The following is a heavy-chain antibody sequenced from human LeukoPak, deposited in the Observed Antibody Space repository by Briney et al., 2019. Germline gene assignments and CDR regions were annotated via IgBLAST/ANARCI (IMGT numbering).Heavy chain of an antibody. CDR2: ISYDGSNK. D-gene: IGHD6-19*01. Sequence: GGSLRLSCAASGFTFSSYAMHWVRQAPGKGLEWVAVISYDGSNKYYADSVRGRFTISRDNAKNSLYLQMNSLRAEDTAVYYCARDQAVAGISFFDCWGQGTLVTVSS. V-gene: IGHV3-30-3*01. CDR3: ARDQAVAGISFFDC. CDR1: GFTFSSYA. J-gene: IGHJ4*02.